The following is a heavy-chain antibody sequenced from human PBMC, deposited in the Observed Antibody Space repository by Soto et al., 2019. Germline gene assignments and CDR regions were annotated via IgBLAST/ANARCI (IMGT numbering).Heavy chain of an antibody. J-gene: IGHJ6*03. CDR1: GFTFSSYS. CDR3: ARASPGANDSLGYYYYYYYMDV. V-gene: IGHV3-48*01. CDR2: ISSSSSTI. D-gene: IGHD3-3*01. Sequence: GGSLRLSCAASGFTFSSYSMNWVRQAPGKGLEWVSYISSSSSTIYYADSVKGRFTISRDNAKNSLYLQMNSLRAEDTAVYYCARASPGANDSLGYYYYYYYMDVWGKGTTVTVSS.